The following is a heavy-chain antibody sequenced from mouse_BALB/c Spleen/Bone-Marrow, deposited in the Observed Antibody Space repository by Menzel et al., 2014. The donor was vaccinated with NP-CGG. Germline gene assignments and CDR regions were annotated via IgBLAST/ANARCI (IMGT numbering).Heavy chain of an antibody. V-gene: IGHV3-6*02. CDR2: ITYDGSS. CDR3: ARDHYYGSSYLDY. J-gene: IGHJ2*01. CDR1: GYSITSGYY. Sequence: EVRLLESGPGLVKPSQSLSLTCSVTGYSITSGYYWNWIRQFPGNRLEWMGYITYDGSSNYNPSLKNRISITRDTSESQFFLKLNSVTTGDTATYYCARDHYYGSSYLDYWGQGTTLTVSS. D-gene: IGHD1-1*01.